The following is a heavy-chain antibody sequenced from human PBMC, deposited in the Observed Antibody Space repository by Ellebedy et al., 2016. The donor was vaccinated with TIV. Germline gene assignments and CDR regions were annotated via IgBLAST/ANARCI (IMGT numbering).Heavy chain of an antibody. D-gene: IGHD3-10*01. CDR1: GYTFTGYY. CDR3: ARDLGMVRAPPPLYYYYYYGMDV. J-gene: IGHJ6*02. V-gene: IGHV1-2*02. Sequence: ASVKVSCKASGYTFTGYYMHWVRQAPGQGLEWMGWINPNSGGTNYAQKFQGRVTMTRDTSISTAYMELSRLRSDDTAVYYCARDLGMVRAPPPLYYYYYYGMDVWGQGTTVTVSS. CDR2: INPNSGGT.